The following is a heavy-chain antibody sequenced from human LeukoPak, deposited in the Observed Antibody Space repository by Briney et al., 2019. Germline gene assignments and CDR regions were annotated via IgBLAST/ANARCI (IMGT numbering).Heavy chain of an antibody. CDR3: AKDYCRDGNCPFPFLGS. Sequence: GGSLRLSCAVSGFTLTNHGVSWVRQAPGKGLEWVSIITGTGGRYYGDSVKGRFILSRDNSKNTVYMQMSSLRAEDTATHYCAKDYCRDGNCPFPFLGSWGQGTLVTVSS. CDR1: GFTLTNHG. J-gene: IGHJ4*02. D-gene: IGHD2-15*01. V-gene: IGHV3-23*01. CDR2: ITGTGGR.